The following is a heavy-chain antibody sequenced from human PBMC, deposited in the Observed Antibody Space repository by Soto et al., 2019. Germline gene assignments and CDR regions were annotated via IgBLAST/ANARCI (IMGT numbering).Heavy chain of an antibody. CDR2: ISGSGDST. J-gene: IGHJ4*02. D-gene: IGHD3-10*01. V-gene: IGHV3-23*01. CDR1: GFTFSSYA. Sequence: RGYLRLSCAASGFTFSSYAMGWVRQAPGKGLDWVSVISGSGDSTYYADSVKGRFTISRDNSKNMLYLQMNSLRAEDTAVYYCAKEKWFGELSSPDYCGQGTLVTVS. CDR3: AKEKWFGELSSPDY.